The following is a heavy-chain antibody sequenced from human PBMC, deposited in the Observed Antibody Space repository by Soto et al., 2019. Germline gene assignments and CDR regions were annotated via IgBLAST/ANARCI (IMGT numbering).Heavy chain of an antibody. V-gene: IGHV4-31*03. CDR2: IYYSGST. J-gene: IGHJ4*02. CDR1: GGSISSGGYY. CDR3: ARHPRYYDILTDYVPFDY. D-gene: IGHD3-9*01. Sequence: TSETLSLTCTVSGGSISSGGYYWSWIRQHPGKGLEWIGYIYYSGSTYYNPSLKSRVTISVDTSKNQFSLKLSSVTAADTAVYYCARHPRYYDILTDYVPFDYWGQGTLVTVSS.